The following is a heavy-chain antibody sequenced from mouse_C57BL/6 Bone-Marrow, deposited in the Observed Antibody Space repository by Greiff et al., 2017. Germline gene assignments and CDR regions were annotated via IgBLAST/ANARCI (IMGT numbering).Heavy chain of an antibody. V-gene: IGHV1-54*01. J-gene: IGHJ3*01. D-gene: IGHD2-1*01. Sequence: VQLQQSGAELVRPGTSVKVSCKASGYAFTNYLIEWVKQRPGPGLEWIGVINPGSGGTNYNEKFKGQATLTADTSSSTAYMQLSSLTSEDSAVYVCAGTPFYQGWFAYWGQGTLVTVSA. CDR3: AGTPFYQGWFAY. CDR1: GYAFTNYL. CDR2: INPGSGGT.